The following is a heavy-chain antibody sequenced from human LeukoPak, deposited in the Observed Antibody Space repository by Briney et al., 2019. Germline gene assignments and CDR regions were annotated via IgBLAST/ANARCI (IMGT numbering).Heavy chain of an antibody. V-gene: IGHV3-74*01. CDR3: ARGGVHHAFDV. J-gene: IGHJ3*01. D-gene: IGHD3-3*01. Sequence: PGGSLRLSCAASGFIFSSYGFYWVRQVPGKGLEYVSRIDNDGRGTTYADSVKGRYTISRDNTKNTVYLQMNSLRPEDTAMHYCARGGVHHAFDVWGQGTMVTVSS. CDR2: IDNDGRGT. CDR1: GFIFSSYG.